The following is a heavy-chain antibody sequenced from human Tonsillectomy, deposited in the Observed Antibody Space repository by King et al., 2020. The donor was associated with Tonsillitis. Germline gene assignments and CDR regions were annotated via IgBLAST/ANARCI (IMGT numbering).Heavy chain of an antibody. V-gene: IGHV3-23*04. CDR1: GFTFSSWA. Sequence: VQLVESGGGLVQPGGSLRLSCAASGFTFSSWAMTWVRQAPGMRLEWGSAISGSAGGTYYADSVKGRFTISRDNSKKTLYLQMNSLRAEDTAVYYCAKGWVEMDAWGQGTLVTVSS. CDR2: ISGSAGGT. D-gene: IGHD5-24*01. CDR3: AKGWVEMDA. J-gene: IGHJ1*01.